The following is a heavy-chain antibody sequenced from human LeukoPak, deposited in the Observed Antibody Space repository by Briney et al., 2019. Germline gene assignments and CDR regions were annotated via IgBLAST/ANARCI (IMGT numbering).Heavy chain of an antibody. J-gene: IGHJ6*02. Sequence: PGGSLRLSCAASEFIVSRSYMSWVRQMPGKGLERMGIIYPGDSDTRYSPSFQGQVTISADKSISTAYLQWSSLKASDTAMYYCARQGMYYYYYGMDVWGQGTTVTVSS. D-gene: IGHD6-13*01. V-gene: IGHV5-51*01. CDR3: ARQGMYYYYYGMDV. CDR1: EFIVSRSY. CDR2: IYPGDSDT.